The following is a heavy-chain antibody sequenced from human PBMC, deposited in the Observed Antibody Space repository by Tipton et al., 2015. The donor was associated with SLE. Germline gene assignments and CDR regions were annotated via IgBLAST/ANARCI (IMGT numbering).Heavy chain of an antibody. CDR2: IYYTGTT. J-gene: IGHJ4*02. Sequence: TLSPTCTVSGVSISSDGFYWSWIRQHPDKVLEWIGYIYYTGTTQYNPSLKSRLTISLDTSKNQFSLRLSSVTAADTATYYCARAGEYGDYEATDYWGQGTLVTVSS. CDR1: GVSISSDGFY. CDR3: ARAGEYGDYEATDY. D-gene: IGHD5-12*01. V-gene: IGHV4-31*03.